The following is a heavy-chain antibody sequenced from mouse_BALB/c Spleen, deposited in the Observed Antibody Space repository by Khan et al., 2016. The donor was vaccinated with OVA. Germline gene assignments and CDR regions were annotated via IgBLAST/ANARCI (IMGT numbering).Heavy chain of an antibody. D-gene: IGHD1-1*01. CDR1: GYSITSGYA. V-gene: IGHV3-2*02. CDR3: ARGNYYWYYFDY. CDR2: ISYSGVT. J-gene: IGHJ2*01. Sequence: EVQLVESGPGLVKPSQSLSLTCTVTGYSITSGYAWNWIRQFPGNKLEWMGYISYSGVTSYTPSLKSRISITRDTSKNQFFLQLNSVTTEDTATYYCARGNYYWYYFDYWGQGTTLTVSS.